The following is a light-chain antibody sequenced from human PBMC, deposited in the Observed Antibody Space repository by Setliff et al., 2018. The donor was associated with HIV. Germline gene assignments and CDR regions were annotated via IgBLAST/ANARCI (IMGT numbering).Light chain of an antibody. V-gene: IGLV2-23*02. CDR1: SSDVGGYNY. Sequence: QSVLTQPASVSGSPGQSITISCTGTSSDVGGYNYVSWYQQHPGKAPKLMIYDVSKRPSGVSNRFSGSKSGNTASLTMSGVQAEDEADYYCCSYAGSGTWMFGGGTQLTVL. J-gene: IGLJ3*02. CDR2: DVS. CDR3: CSYAGSGTWM.